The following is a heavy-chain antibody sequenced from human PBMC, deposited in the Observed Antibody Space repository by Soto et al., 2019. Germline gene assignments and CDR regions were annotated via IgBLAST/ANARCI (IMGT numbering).Heavy chain of an antibody. CDR1: GYTFTSYG. D-gene: IGHD3-16*01. Sequence: GDSVKVSCKASGYTFTSYGISWVRQAPGQGLEWMGWISAYNGNTNYAQKLQGRVTMTTDTSTRTAYMELRSLRSDDTAVYYCESGPERLGRRSSRILDYWGQGILVNVS. CDR3: ESGPERLGRRSSRILDY. CDR2: ISAYNGNT. J-gene: IGHJ4*02. V-gene: IGHV1-18*01.